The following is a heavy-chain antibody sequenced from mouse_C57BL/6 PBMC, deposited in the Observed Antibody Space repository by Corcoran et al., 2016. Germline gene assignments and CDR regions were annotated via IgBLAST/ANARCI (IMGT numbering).Heavy chain of an antibody. CDR1: GYSITSGYY. Sequence: VQLMESGPGLVTPSQYLSLTCSLTGYSITSGYYWNWIRQFPGNKLEWMGYISYDGSNNYNPSLKNRISITRDTSKNQFFLKLNSVTTEDTATYYCARDHYSNYSYWYFDVWGTGTTVTVSS. J-gene: IGHJ1*03. D-gene: IGHD2-5*01. CDR2: ISYDGSN. CDR3: ARDHYSNYSYWYFDV. V-gene: IGHV3-6*01.